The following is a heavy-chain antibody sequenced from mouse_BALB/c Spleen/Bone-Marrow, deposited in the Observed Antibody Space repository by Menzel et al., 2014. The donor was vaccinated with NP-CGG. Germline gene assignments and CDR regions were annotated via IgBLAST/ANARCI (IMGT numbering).Heavy chain of an antibody. Sequence: DVKLQESGGGLVQPGGSRKLSCAASGFTFSSFGMHWVRQAPEKGLEWVAYISSGSSTIYYADTVKGRFTISRGNPKNTLFPQMTSLRSEDTAMYYCASGYDYFDYWGQGTTLTVSS. V-gene: IGHV5-17*02. CDR2: ISSGSSTI. CDR3: ASGYDYFDY. J-gene: IGHJ2*01. CDR1: GFTFSSFG. D-gene: IGHD2-2*01.